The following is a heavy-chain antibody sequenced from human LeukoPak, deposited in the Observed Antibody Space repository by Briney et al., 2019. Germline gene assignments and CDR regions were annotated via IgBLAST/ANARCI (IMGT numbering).Heavy chain of an antibody. J-gene: IGHJ3*02. Sequence: PSETLSLTCTVSGGSISSGGYYWSWIRQHPAKGLEWIGYIYYSGSTYYNPSLKSRVTISVDTSKNQFSLKLTSVTAADTAVYYCARDGYSTSSGAFDIWGQGTMVTVSS. D-gene: IGHD6-6*01. CDR1: GGSISSGGYY. V-gene: IGHV4-31*03. CDR2: IYYSGST. CDR3: ARDGYSTSSGAFDI.